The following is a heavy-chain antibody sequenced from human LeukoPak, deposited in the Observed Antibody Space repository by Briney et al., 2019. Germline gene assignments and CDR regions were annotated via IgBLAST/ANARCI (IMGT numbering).Heavy chain of an antibody. CDR1: GFSFSSYW. V-gene: IGHV3-74*01. CDR3: ARVPFNWYFDL. CDR2: INSDGSST. Sequence: QTGGSLRLSCAASGFSFSSYWMHWVRQAPGKGLVWVSRINSDGSSTSYADSVKGRFTISRDNAKNTLYLQMNSLRAEDTAVYYCARVPFNWYFDLWGQGTLVTVSS. J-gene: IGHJ2*01.